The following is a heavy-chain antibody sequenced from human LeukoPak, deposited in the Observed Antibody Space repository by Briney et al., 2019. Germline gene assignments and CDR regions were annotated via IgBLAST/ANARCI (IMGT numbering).Heavy chain of an antibody. J-gene: IGHJ6*02. D-gene: IGHD3-3*01. V-gene: IGHV3-66*04. CDR3: ARHFGVVTKGVYYYYYGMDV. CDR2: IYSAGST. Sequence: GGSLRLSCAASGFTVSSNYMSWVRQAPGKGLEWVSVIYSAGSTYYADSVKGRFTISRDNSKNTLYLQMNSLRAEDTAVYYCARHFGVVTKGVYYYYYGMDVWGQGTTFTVSS. CDR1: GFTVSSNY.